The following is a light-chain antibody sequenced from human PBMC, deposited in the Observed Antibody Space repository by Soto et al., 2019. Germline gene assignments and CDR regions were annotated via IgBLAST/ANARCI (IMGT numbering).Light chain of an antibody. Sequence: QSALTQPPSASGSPGQSVSISCTGTSSDVGAYNYVSWYQQHPGKAPKPIIYEVSKRPSGVPDCFSGSKAGNAASLTVSGLQAEDYADYYCSSYAGSDNYVFGTGTKLTVL. CDR3: SSYAGSDNYV. CDR2: EVS. V-gene: IGLV2-8*01. CDR1: SSDVGAYNY. J-gene: IGLJ1*01.